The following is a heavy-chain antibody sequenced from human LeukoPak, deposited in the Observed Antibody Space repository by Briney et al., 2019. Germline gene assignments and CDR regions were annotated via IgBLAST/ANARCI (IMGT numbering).Heavy chain of an antibody. CDR2: ISWNSLSI. J-gene: IGHJ4*02. CDR3: AKDMRSGGTYCESLDY. CDR1: GFTLDDYA. D-gene: IGHD2-8*02. V-gene: IGHV3-9*01. Sequence: GGSLTLSCVASGFTLDDYALHWVRQAAGKGLEWVSGISWNSLSIVYEASVKGRFTISRDNAKNSLYLQMNSLRDEGTALYYCAKDMRSGGTYCESLDYWGQGTLVTVSS.